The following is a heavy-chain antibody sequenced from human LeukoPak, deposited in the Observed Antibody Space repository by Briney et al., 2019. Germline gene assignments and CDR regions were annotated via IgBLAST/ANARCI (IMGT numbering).Heavy chain of an antibody. D-gene: IGHD5-18*01. V-gene: IGHV3-21*04. CDR1: GFTFSSYS. Sequence: GGSLRLSCAASGFTFSSYSMNWVRQAPGKGLEWVSSISSSSSYIYYADSVKGRFTISRDNAKNSLYLQMNSLRAEDTAMYYCARELEDSNTYRYGMDVWGQGTTVTVSS. CDR2: ISSSSSYI. J-gene: IGHJ6*02. CDR3: ARELEDSNTYRYGMDV.